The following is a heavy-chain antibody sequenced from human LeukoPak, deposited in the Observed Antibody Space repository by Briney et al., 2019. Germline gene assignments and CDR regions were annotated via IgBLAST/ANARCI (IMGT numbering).Heavy chain of an antibody. CDR1: GGTFSSYA. CDR2: IIPIFGIA. V-gene: IGHV1-69*04. CDR3: ARDDGEYRRYGRDV. J-gene: IGHJ6*02. Sequence: GASVKVSCKASGGTFSSYAFSWVRQAPGQGLEWMGRIIPIFGIANYAQKFQGRVTITADKSTSTAYMELSSLRSEDTAVYYCARDDGEYRRYGRDVWAQGTTVSVSS. D-gene: IGHD3-10*01.